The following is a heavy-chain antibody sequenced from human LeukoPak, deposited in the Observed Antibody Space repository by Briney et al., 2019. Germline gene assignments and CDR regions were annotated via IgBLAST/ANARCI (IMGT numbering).Heavy chain of an antibody. CDR1: GFTFSSYS. V-gene: IGHV3-48*01. CDR2: ISSSSSTI. J-gene: IGHJ4*02. D-gene: IGHD3-22*01. Sequence: PGGPLRLSCAASGFTFSSYSMNWVRQAPGKGLEWVSYISSSSSTIYYADSVKGRFTISRDNAKNSLYLQMNSLRAEDTAVYYCATGRNYDSGGYHPVDYWGQGTLVTVSS. CDR3: ATGRNYDSGGYHPVDY.